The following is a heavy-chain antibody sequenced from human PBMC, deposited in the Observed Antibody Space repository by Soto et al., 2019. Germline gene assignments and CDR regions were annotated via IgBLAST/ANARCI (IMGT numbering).Heavy chain of an antibody. D-gene: IGHD1-26*01. CDR1: GFTVSSNY. J-gene: IGHJ6*02. Sequence: GGSLRLSCAASGFTVSSNYMSWVRQAPGKGLEWVAVIYSGGSTYYAEYGKGRFTISRDNSKNKLYLQMNSLRAEDTAVYYCASRSYSGRYYPGPYGMDVWGQGTTVTVSS. V-gene: IGHV3-53*01. CDR2: IYSGGST. CDR3: ASRSYSGRYYPGPYGMDV.